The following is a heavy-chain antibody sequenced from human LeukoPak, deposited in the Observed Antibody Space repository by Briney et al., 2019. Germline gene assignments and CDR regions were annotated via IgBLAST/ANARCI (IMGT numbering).Heavy chain of an antibody. V-gene: IGHV3-7*01. Sequence: GGSLRLSCATSGFTFSNAWMSWVRQAPGKGLEWVANIKQDGSEKYYVDSVKGRFTISRDNAKNSLYLQMNSLRAEDTAVYYCARDSPSLYPTDAFDIWGQGTMVTVSS. CDR2: IKQDGSEK. CDR1: GFTFSNAW. CDR3: ARDSPSLYPTDAFDI. D-gene: IGHD3-16*01. J-gene: IGHJ3*02.